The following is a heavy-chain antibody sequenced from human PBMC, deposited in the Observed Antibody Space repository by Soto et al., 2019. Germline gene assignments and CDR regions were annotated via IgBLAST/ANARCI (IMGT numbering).Heavy chain of an antibody. Sequence: ASAKVSCKYSRYTSSNYDMNLFRHATGQGPEWIGWVNPNNGDTGYAQKFQGRVTLTTDISTTTAYMELTSLRSEDTAIYYCAKVSRKGSAIDFDYWGQGTLVTVS. J-gene: IGHJ4*02. CDR1: RYTSSNYD. CDR3: AKVSRKGSAIDFDY. CDR2: VNPNNGDT. D-gene: IGHD3-10*01. V-gene: IGHV1-8*01.